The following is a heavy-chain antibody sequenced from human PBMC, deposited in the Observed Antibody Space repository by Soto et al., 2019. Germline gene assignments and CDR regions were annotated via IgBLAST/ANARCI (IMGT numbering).Heavy chain of an antibody. J-gene: IGHJ6*02. CDR1: SGSLGDHY. CDR2: IHPSGST. CDR3: ASSSLYGMDV. Sequence: SETLSLTCAVFSGSLGDHYWAWIRQSPEKGLEWIGEIHPSGSTDYNPSLKSRLTLSFDTSKNQFSLKVGSVTAADTAVYYCASSSLYGMDVWGQGTTVTVSS. V-gene: IGHV4-34*01.